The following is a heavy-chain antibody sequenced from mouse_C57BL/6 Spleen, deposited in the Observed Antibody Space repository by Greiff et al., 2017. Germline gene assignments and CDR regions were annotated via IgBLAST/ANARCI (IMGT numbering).Heavy chain of an antibody. CDR3: ARDYYDKAWFAY. D-gene: IGHD2-4*01. CDR1: GYAFSSSW. CDR2: IYPGDGDT. J-gene: IGHJ3*01. V-gene: IGHV1-82*01. Sequence: QVQLKESGPELVKPGASVKISCKASGYAFSSSWMNWVKQRPGQGLEWIGRIYPGDGDTNYNGKFKGKATLTADKSSSTAYMQLSSLTSEDSAVYFCARDYYDKAWFAYWGQGTLVTVSA.